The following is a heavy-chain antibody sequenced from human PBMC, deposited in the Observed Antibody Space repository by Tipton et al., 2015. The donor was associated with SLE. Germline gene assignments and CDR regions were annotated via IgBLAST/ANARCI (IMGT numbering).Heavy chain of an antibody. V-gene: IGHV4-59*01. CDR1: GGSISSYF. D-gene: IGHD2-2*01. CDR3: ARKVCGRSSSSNCYGAFDI. CDR2: IYYSGST. J-gene: IGHJ3*02. Sequence: LRFSCTVSGGSISSYFWSWIRQPPGRGLEWIGYIYYSGSTNYNPSLKSRVTISVDPSKNQFSLKLSSVTAADTAVYYCARKVCGRSSSSNCYGAFDIWGQGTMVTVSS.